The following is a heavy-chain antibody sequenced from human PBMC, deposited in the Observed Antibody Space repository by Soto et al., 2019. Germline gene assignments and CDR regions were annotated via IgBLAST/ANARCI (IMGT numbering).Heavy chain of an antibody. J-gene: IGHJ4*02. CDR2: ISGSGGST. CDR1: GFTFSSYA. Sequence: GGSLRLSCAASGFTFSSYAMSWVRQAPGKGLEWVSAISGSGGSTYYADSVKGRFTISRDNSKNTLYLQMNSLRAGDTAVYYCAKDSGPYYYDRPPTPRPRYFDYWGQGTLVTVSS. CDR3: AKDSGPYYYDRPPTPRPRYFDY. V-gene: IGHV3-23*01. D-gene: IGHD3-22*01.